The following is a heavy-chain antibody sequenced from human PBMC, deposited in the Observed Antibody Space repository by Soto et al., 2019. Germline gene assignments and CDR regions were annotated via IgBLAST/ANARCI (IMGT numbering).Heavy chain of an antibody. CDR3: ARDLLSVQQDQREYYYYYYMDV. Sequence: EVQLVESGGGLVQPGGSRRLSCAASGFTFSSYSMNWVRQAPGKGLEWGSYISSRSSTIYYADYVKGRFTISRDNAKNSLNLEMNSLRAEDMAVYYCARDLLSVQQDQREYYYYYYMDVWGKGTTVTVSS. CDR2: ISSRSSTI. D-gene: IGHD1-1*01. V-gene: IGHV3-48*01. CDR1: GFTFSSYS. J-gene: IGHJ6*03.